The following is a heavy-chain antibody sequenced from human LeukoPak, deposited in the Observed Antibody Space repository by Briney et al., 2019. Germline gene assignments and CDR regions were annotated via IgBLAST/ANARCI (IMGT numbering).Heavy chain of an antibody. J-gene: IGHJ4*02. V-gene: IGHV3-48*02. D-gene: IGHD1-1*01. Sequence: GGSLRLPCAASGFTFSRYGMIWVRQAPGKGLEGVSYIGSSSGTIYYADSVKGRFTISRDNPKNSLYVQMNSLRDEDTAVYYCARWWNDYYFDYWGQGTLVTVSS. CDR1: GFTFSRYG. CDR2: IGSSSGTI. CDR3: ARWWNDYYFDY.